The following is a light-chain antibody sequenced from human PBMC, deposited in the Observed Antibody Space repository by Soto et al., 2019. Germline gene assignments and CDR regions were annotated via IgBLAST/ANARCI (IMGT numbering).Light chain of an antibody. CDR3: MQGTDSAFT. Sequence: DAVMTQSPVSLPVTLGQPAAISCRSSESLLFRNGNTFLNWFHQRPGQSPRRLIYQVSNRYSGVPDRFSGSGSGTEFTLKVSGVEAEDAGIYYCMQGTDSAFTFGQGTKLEIK. CDR2: QVS. J-gene: IGKJ2*01. V-gene: IGKV2-30*01. CDR1: ESLLFRNGNTF.